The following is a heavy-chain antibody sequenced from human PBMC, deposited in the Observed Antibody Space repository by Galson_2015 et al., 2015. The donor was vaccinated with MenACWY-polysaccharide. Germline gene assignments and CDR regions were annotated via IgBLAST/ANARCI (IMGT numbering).Heavy chain of an antibody. V-gene: IGHV3-23*01. CDR2: TSGNGAKT. CDR3: AKEQWGSNEY. J-gene: IGHJ4*02. D-gene: IGHD6-13*01. Sequence: SLRLSCAASGFTFRSYAMSWVRQAPGKGLEWVSTTSGNGAKTFYTDSVKGRFTISRDNSKNTLYLQMNRLRPEDTAIYYSAKEQWGSNEYWGQGTLVTVSS. CDR1: GFTFRSYA.